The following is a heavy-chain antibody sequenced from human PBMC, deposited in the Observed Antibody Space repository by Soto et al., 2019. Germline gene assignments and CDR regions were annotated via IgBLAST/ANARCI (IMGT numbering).Heavy chain of an antibody. V-gene: IGHV3-30-3*01. CDR3: ASYPLEWLNPPYYYGMDV. CDR1: GFTFSSYA. J-gene: IGHJ6*02. D-gene: IGHD3-3*01. CDR2: ISYDGSNK. Sequence: QPGGSLRLSCAASGFTFSSYAMHWVRQAPGKGLEWVAVISYDGSNKYYADSVKGRFTISRDNSKNTLYLQMNSLRAEDTAVYYCASYPLEWLNPPYYYGMDVWGQGTTVTVSS.